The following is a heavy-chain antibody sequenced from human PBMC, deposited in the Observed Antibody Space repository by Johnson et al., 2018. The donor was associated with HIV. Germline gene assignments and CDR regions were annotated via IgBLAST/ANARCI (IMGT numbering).Heavy chain of an antibody. Sequence: VQLVESGGGVVQPGGSLRLSCAASGFTFSSYWMSWVRQAPGKGLEWVANIKQDGSEKYYVDSVKGRFTISRDNSKNTLYLQMNSLRAEDTAVYYCAKIIEYSSGLEIWGKGTMVTVSS. CDR1: GFTFSSYW. D-gene: IGHD6-19*01. J-gene: IGHJ3*02. CDR2: IKQDGSEK. CDR3: AKIIEYSSGLEI. V-gene: IGHV3-7*02.